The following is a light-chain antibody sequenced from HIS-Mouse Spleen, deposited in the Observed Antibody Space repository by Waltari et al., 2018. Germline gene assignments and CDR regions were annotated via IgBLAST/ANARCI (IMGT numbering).Light chain of an antibody. J-gene: IGLJ3*02. CDR2: KGS. V-gene: IGLV3-27*01. CDR3: YSAADNNLV. CDR1: VLAKKY. Sequence: SPGQTARITCSGDVLAKKYARWFQQKPGQAPVLVIYKGSERPSGIPERFSGSSSGTTVTLTISGAQVEDEADYYCYSAADNNLVFGGGTKLTVL.